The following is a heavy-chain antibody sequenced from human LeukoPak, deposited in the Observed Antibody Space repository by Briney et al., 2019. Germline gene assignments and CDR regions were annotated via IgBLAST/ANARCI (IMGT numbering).Heavy chain of an antibody. Sequence: SQTLSLTCTVSGGSISSGGYYWSWLRQHPGKGLEWIGYIYYSGSTYYNPSLKRRVTISVDTSKYQFSLKLSSVTAADTAVYYCASVERYFDWLYGAFDIWGQGTMVTVSS. V-gene: IGHV4-31*03. CDR3: ASVERYFDWLYGAFDI. D-gene: IGHD3-9*01. CDR2: IYYSGST. CDR1: GGSISSGGYY. J-gene: IGHJ3*02.